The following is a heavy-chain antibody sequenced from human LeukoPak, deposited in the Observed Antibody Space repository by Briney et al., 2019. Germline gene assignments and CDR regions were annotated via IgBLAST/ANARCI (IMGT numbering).Heavy chain of an antibody. CDR2: ISGSGGST. CDR3: AKAVYFDWLLPIFDY. D-gene: IGHD3-9*01. J-gene: IGHJ4*02. V-gene: IGHV3-23*01. CDR1: GFTFSDYY. Sequence: GGSLRLSCAASGFTFSDYYMSWIRQAPGKGLELVSAISGSGGSTYYADSVKGRFTISRDNSKNTLYLQMNSLRAEDTAVYYCAKAVYFDWLLPIFDYWGQGTLVTVSS.